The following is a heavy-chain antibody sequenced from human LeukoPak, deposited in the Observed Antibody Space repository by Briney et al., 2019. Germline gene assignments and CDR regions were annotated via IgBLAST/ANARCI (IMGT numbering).Heavy chain of an antibody. Sequence: SETLSLTCTVSGGSISSYYWSWIRQPAGKGLEWIGRIYTSGSTNYNPSLKSRVTMSVDTSKNQFSLKLSSVTAADTAAYYCARITVTTRGGYYYGMDVWGQGTTVTVSS. CDR2: IYTSGST. D-gene: IGHD4-17*01. V-gene: IGHV4-4*07. CDR1: GGSISSYY. J-gene: IGHJ6*02. CDR3: ARITVTTRGGYYYGMDV.